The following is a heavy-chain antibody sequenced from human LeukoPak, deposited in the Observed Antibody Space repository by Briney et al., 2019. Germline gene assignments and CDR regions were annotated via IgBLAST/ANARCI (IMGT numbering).Heavy chain of an antibody. CDR3: ERDRGSSD. CDR1: GFTFSSYS. Sequence: GGSLRLSCAASGFTFSSYSLNWVRQAPGKGLEWVSSITSSSSYVYYADSVKGRFTISRDNAKNSLYLQMNSLRAEDTAVYYCERDRGSSDWGQGTLVTVSS. V-gene: IGHV3-21*01. J-gene: IGHJ4*02. CDR2: ITSSSSYV. D-gene: IGHD1-26*01.